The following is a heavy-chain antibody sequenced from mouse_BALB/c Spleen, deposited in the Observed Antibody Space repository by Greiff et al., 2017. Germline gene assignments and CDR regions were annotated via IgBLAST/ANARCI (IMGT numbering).Heavy chain of an antibody. V-gene: IGHV3-2*02. CDR1: GYSITSDYA. J-gene: IGHJ2*01. D-gene: IGHD4-1*01. CDR3: ARGTGFFDY. Sequence: EVKLVESGPGLVKPSQSLSLTCTVTGYSITSDYAWNWIRQFPGNKLEWMGYISYSGSTSYNPSLKSRISITRDTSKNQFFLQLNSVTTEDTATYYCARGTGFFDYWGQGTTLTVSS. CDR2: ISYSGST.